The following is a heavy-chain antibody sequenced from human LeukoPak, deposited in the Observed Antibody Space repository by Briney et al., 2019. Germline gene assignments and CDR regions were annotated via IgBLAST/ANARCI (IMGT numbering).Heavy chain of an antibody. CDR2: IYTSGST. Sequence: PSETLSLTCTVSGGSISSGSYYWGWIRQPAGKGLEWIGRIYTSGSTNYNPSLKSRVTISVDTSKNQCSLKLSSVTAADTAVYYCAGDGEYYPGSRDYHNVGQYMDVWGKGTTVTISS. J-gene: IGHJ6*04. CDR1: GGSISSGSYY. V-gene: IGHV4-61*02. CDR3: AGDGEYYPGSRDYHNVGQYMDV. D-gene: IGHD3-10*01.